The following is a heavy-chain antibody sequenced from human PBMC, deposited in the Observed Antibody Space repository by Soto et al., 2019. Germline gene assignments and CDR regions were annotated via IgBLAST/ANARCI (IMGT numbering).Heavy chain of an antibody. V-gene: IGHV5-51*01. Sequence: PGESLKISCKGSGYSFTSYWIGWVRQMPGKGLEWMGIIYPGDSDTRYSPSLQDQVTISVDKSISTAYLQWSSLKASDTAMYYCARGGNSALNWFGPWGQGTLVTVSS. D-gene: IGHD5-12*01. CDR1: GYSFTSYW. CDR2: IYPGDSDT. CDR3: ARGGNSALNWFGP. J-gene: IGHJ5*02.